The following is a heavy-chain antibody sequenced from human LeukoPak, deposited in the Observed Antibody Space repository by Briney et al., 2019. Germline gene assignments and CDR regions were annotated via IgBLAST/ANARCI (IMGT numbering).Heavy chain of an antibody. J-gene: IGHJ4*02. V-gene: IGHV1-3*01. Sequence: ASVKVSCKASGYTFTTYAMHWVRQALGQRLEWMGWINADNGNTKYSQKFQGRVTITADESTSTAYMELSSLRSEDTAVYYCASSLAYCGGDCYSTDVDYWGQGTLVTVSS. D-gene: IGHD2-21*02. CDR2: INADNGNT. CDR1: GYTFTTYA. CDR3: ASSLAYCGGDCYSTDVDY.